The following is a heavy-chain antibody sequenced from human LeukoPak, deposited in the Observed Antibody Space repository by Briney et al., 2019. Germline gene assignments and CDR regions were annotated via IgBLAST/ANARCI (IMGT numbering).Heavy chain of an antibody. Sequence: SETLSLTCAVSGGSISSGGYSWSWIRQPPGKGLEWIGEINHSGSTNYNPSLKSRVTISVDTSKNQFSLKLSSVTAADTAVYYCARQAGYSSGWYEGYYYYYMDVWGKGTTVTISS. V-gene: IGHV4-34*01. J-gene: IGHJ6*03. CDR3: ARQAGYSSGWYEGYYYYYMDV. D-gene: IGHD6-19*01. CDR1: GGSISSGGYS. CDR2: INHSGST.